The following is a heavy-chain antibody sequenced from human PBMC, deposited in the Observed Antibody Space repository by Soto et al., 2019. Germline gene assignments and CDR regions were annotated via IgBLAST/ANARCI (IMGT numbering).Heavy chain of an antibody. CDR2: IDPSDSYT. CDR1: GYSFTSYW. CDR3: VIWFFFFESGGYYRGFFAY. V-gene: IGHV5-10-1*01. Sequence: PGESLKISCKGSGYSFTSYWISWVRQMPGKGLEWMGRIDPSDSYTNYSPSFQGHVTISADKSISTAYLQWSSLKASDTAMYYWVIWFFFFESGGYYRGFFAYGGQGTTDPGSS. J-gene: IGHJ6*01. D-gene: IGHD3-22*01.